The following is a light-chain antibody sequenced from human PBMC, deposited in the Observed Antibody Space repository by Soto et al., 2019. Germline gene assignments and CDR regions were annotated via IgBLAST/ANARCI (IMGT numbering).Light chain of an antibody. J-gene: IGKJ2*01. CDR1: QSVSSN. CDR3: QQYNTWLLYT. Sequence: EIVMTQSLATLSVSPGERATLSCRASQSVSSNLAWYQQKPGQAPRLLIYGASTRATGIPARFSGSGSGTEFTLTISSLQSEDFAVYYCQQYNTWLLYTFGQGTKQEIK. V-gene: IGKV3-15*01. CDR2: GAS.